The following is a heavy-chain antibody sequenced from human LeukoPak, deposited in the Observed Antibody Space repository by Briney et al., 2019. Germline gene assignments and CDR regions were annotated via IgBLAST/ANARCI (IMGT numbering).Heavy chain of an antibody. D-gene: IGHD3-16*02. CDR3: ASLPYYDYAWGSYRLVH. V-gene: IGHV4-34*01. CDR2: INHSGST. CDR1: GGSFSGYY. J-gene: IGHJ4*02. Sequence: SETLSLTCAVYGGSFSGYYWSWIRQPPGKGLEWIGEINHSGSTNYNPSLKSRVTISVDTSKNQFSLKLSSVTAADTAVYYCASLPYYDYAWGSYRLVHWGQGTLVTVSS.